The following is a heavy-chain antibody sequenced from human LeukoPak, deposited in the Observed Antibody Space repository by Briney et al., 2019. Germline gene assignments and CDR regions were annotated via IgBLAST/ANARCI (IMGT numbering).Heavy chain of an antibody. J-gene: IGHJ6*03. CDR3: ARTGTTNYYYYYYMDV. V-gene: IGHV3-7*01. CDR1: GFSFSSYW. Sequence: PGGSLRLSCAASGFSFSSYWMSWVRQAPGKGLEWVANIKQDGSDKYYVDSVKGRFTISRDNAKNSLYLQMNSLRAEDTAVYYCARTGTTNYYYYYYMDVWGKGTTVTVSS. D-gene: IGHD1-7*01. CDR2: IKQDGSDK.